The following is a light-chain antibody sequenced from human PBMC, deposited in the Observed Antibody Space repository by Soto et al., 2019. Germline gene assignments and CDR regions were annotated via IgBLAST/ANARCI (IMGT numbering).Light chain of an antibody. CDR3: QQRRGT. CDR2: GAS. V-gene: IGKV3-20*01. J-gene: IGKJ2*02. CDR1: QSVSGSY. Sequence: EIVLTQSPGTLSSSPGQRATLSCRASQSVSGSYLAWYQQKPGQAPRLLIYGASSRATGIPDRFSGSGSGTDFTLTINRLEPEDFAVYYCQQRRGTFGQGTKLEIK.